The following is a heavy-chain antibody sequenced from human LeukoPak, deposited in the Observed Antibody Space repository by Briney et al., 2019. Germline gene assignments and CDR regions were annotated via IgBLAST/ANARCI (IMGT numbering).Heavy chain of an antibody. CDR1: GGSISSYY. Sequence: SETLSLTCTVSGGSISSYYWSWIRQPPGKGLEWIGYIYYSGSTNYNPSLKSRVTMSVDTSKNQFSLKLSSVTAADTAVYYCARVRVAAVNWFDPWGQGTLVTVSS. D-gene: IGHD2-15*01. CDR3: ARVRVAAVNWFDP. V-gene: IGHV4-59*12. CDR2: IYYSGST. J-gene: IGHJ5*02.